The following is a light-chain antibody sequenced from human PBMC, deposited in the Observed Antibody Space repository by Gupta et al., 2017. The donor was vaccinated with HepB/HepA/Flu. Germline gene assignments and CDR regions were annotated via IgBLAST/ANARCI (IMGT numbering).Light chain of an antibody. CDR2: EVS. V-gene: IGLV2-8*01. J-gene: IGLJ3*02. CDR3: SSYAGSNNLSV. Sequence: QSALTQPPSASGSPGQSVTISCTGTSSDVGGYNYVSWYQQHPGKAPKLMIYEVSKRPSGVPDRFAGSKAGKKASLNVSGLQAEDEADYYGSSYAGSNNLSVFGGGTKLTVL. CDR1: SSDVGGYNY.